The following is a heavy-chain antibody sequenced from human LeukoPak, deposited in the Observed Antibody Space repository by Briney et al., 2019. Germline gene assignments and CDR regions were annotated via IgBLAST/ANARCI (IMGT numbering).Heavy chain of an antibody. Sequence: ASVKVSCKTSGYTFTAYYIQWVRQAPGQGLEWMGWINGNSGSTNCAQKFQGRVTMTRDTSISTAYMELSRLRSDDTAVYYCARRAGAYSHPYDYWGQGTLVTVSS. CDR1: GYTFTAYY. D-gene: IGHD4/OR15-4a*01. V-gene: IGHV1-2*02. CDR3: ARRAGAYSHPYDY. CDR2: INGNSGST. J-gene: IGHJ4*02.